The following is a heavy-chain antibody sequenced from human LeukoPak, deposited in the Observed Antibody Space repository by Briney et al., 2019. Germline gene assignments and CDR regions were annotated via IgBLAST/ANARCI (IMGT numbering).Heavy chain of an antibody. J-gene: IGHJ5*02. CDR1: GGTFSSDA. Sequence: SVKVSCEASGGTFSSDAISWVREAPGQGLGWMGGIIPIFGTANYAQKFQGRVTITTDESTSTAYMELSSLRSEDTAVYYCARKNSGSYWSWFDPWGQGTLVTVSS. V-gene: IGHV1-69*05. CDR2: IIPIFGTA. CDR3: ARKNSGSYWSWFDP. D-gene: IGHD1-26*01.